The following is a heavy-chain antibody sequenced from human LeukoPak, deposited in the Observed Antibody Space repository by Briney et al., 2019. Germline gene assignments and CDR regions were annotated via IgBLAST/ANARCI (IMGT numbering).Heavy chain of an antibody. CDR2: IKSKTDGGTT. J-gene: IGHJ5*02. CDR1: GFSFSSYS. D-gene: IGHD2-2*01. Sequence: GGSLRLSCAASGFSFSSYSVNWVRQAPGKGLEWVGRIKSKTDGGTTDYAAPVKGRFTISRDDSKNTLYLQMNSLKTEDTAVYYCTTYDQLLPFDPWGQGTLVTVSS. CDR3: TTYDQLLPFDP. V-gene: IGHV3-15*01.